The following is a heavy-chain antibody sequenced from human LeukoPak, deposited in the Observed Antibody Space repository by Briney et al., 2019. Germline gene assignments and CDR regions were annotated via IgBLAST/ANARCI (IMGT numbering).Heavy chain of an antibody. V-gene: IGHV4-39*01. CDR3: ARHVRNSSGYHYGPTTPLDY. J-gene: IGHJ4*02. D-gene: IGHD3-22*01. Sequence: SDTLSLTCTVSGGSLSRSSYYGGGIRPPPGKGVAGIGSIYYSGSTYYHPSLKSRVTIYVDTSKNQFSLKLSSVTAADTAVYYCARHVRNSSGYHYGPTTPLDYWGQGTLVTVSS. CDR2: IYYSGST. CDR1: GGSLSRSSYY.